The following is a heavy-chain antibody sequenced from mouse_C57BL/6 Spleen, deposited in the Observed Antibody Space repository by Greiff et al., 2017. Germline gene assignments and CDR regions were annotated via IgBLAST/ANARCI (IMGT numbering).Heavy chain of an antibody. CDR1: GYTFTSYW. CDR2: IDPSDSYT. J-gene: IGHJ4*01. CDR3: ARRYYGSSDYAMDY. V-gene: IGHV1-50*01. D-gene: IGHD1-1*01. Sequence: QVQLQQPGAELVKPGASVKLSCKASGYTFTSYWMQWVKQRPGQGLEWIGEIDPSDSYTNYNQKFKGKATLTVDTSSSTAYMQRSSLTSEDSAVYYCARRYYGSSDYAMDYWGQGTSVTVSS.